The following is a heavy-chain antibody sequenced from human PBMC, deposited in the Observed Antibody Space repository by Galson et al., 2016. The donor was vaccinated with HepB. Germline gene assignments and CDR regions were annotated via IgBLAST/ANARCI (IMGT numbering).Heavy chain of an antibody. D-gene: IGHD3-16*01. CDR3: ARRLTHDSKIWDIDY. CDR2: IYPGDSHT. CDR1: GYSFTDYW. V-gene: IGHV5-51*01. J-gene: IGHJ4*02. Sequence: QSGTAVKKPGESLRISCKGSGYSFTDYWIGWVRQMPGKGLEWMGIIYPGDSHTRYSPSFQGQVTISADKSTSTAYLQWSSLKASDTAIYYCARRLTHDSKIWDIDYWGQGTLVTVSS.